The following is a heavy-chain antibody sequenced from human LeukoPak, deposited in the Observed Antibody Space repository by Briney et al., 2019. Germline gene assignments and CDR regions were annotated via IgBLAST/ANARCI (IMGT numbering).Heavy chain of an antibody. CDR2: ISGSGGGT. V-gene: IGHV3-23*01. D-gene: IGHD6-19*01. CDR3: AKGIAVRGNYYGMDV. Sequence: PGGSLRLSCAASGFIFSSYGMHWVRQAPGKGLEWVSGISGSGGGTYYADSVKGRFTISRDNSKNTLYLQMNSLRPEDTAVYYCAKGIAVRGNYYGMDVWGQGTTVTVSS. J-gene: IGHJ6*02. CDR1: GFIFSSYG.